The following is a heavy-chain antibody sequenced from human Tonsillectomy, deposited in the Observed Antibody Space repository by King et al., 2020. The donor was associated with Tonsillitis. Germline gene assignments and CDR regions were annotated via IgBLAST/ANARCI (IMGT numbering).Heavy chain of an antibody. V-gene: IGHV3-23*04. D-gene: IGHD3-10*01. Sequence: VQLVESGGGLVQPGGSLRLSCAASGFTFSSYAMSWVRQAPGKGLEWVSAISGSGGSTYYADSVKGRFTISRDNSKNTLYLQMNSLRAEETAVYYCAKMGARMSRVRGVPDYYDYGMDVWGQGTTVTVSS. CDR2: ISGSGGST. CDR3: AKMGARMSRVRGVPDYYDYGMDV. CDR1: GFTFSSYA. J-gene: IGHJ6*02.